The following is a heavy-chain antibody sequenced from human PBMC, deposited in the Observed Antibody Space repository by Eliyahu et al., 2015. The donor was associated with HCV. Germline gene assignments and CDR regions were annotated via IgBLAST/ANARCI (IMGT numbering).Heavy chain of an antibody. Sequence: ELQLVQSGAEVKKPGESLKISCKDSEYRFTNYWIGWVRXMPGKGLEWMGIIYPGDSDIKYSPSFQGQVTISVDKSISTAYLQWSSLKASDTAMYYCAQRGGHCSGGRCYSDGFDSWGQGTLVTVSS. CDR3: AQRGGHCSGGRCYSDGFDS. D-gene: IGHD2-15*01. CDR1: EYRFTNYW. CDR2: IYPGDSDI. J-gene: IGHJ4*02. V-gene: IGHV5-51*01.